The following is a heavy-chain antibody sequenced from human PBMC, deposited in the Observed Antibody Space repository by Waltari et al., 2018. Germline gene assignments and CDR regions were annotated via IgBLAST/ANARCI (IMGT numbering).Heavy chain of an antibody. CDR2: VDPEDGQA. CDR1: GYTFSAYS. Sequence: EVQLRQSGAELRKPGTPVQISCKASGYTFSAYSIPWVQQAPGKGLQWVGLVDPEDGQAIYAEKFQGRVTITADTSTDTAYLELSSLTSEDTAVFYCATALGDNTSASRPFHLWGQGTVITVSS. V-gene: IGHV1-69-2*01. CDR3: ATALGDNTSASRPFHL. J-gene: IGHJ3*01. D-gene: IGHD3-10*01.